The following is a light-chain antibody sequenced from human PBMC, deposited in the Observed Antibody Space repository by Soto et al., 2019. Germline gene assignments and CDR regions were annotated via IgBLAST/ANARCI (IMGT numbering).Light chain of an antibody. CDR3: SSYTSSITLGV. Sequence: QSVLTQPASVSGSPGQSITISCTGTSSDVGGYDYVSWYQQHPGTAPKLMIYDVSDRPSGVSNRFSGSKSGNTASLTISGLQDEDEADYYCSSYTSSITLGVFGTGTKVTVL. V-gene: IGLV2-14*01. CDR1: SSDVGGYDY. J-gene: IGLJ1*01. CDR2: DVS.